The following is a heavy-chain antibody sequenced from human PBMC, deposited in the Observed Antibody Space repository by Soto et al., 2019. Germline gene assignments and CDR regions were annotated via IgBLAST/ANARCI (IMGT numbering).Heavy chain of an antibody. Sequence: GGSLRLSCAASGFTFSSYAMSWVRQAPGKGLECVSTISGSGGRTYYADSVKGRHTISRDNSKNTLFLQMNSLSGEDTAIYYCAKVAHMTTVTITYFDSWGQGTLVTVSS. V-gene: IGHV3-23*01. CDR3: AKVAHMTTVTITYFDS. CDR1: GFTFSSYA. CDR2: ISGSGGRT. D-gene: IGHD4-17*01. J-gene: IGHJ4*02.